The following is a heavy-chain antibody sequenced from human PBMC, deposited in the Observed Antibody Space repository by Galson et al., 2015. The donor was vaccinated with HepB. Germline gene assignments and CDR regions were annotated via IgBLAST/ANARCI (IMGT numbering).Heavy chain of an antibody. V-gene: IGHV3-7*03. CDR2: IKQDGSEK. D-gene: IGHD3-22*01. J-gene: IGHJ6*03. CDR3: AREGDSSGYYYYYYYMDV. CDR1: GFTFSSYW. Sequence: SLRLSCAASGFTFSSYWMSWVRQAPGKGLEWVANIKQDGSEKYYVDSVKGRFTISRDNAKNSLYLQMNSLRAEDTAVYYCAREGDSSGYYYYYYYMDVWGKGTTVTVSS.